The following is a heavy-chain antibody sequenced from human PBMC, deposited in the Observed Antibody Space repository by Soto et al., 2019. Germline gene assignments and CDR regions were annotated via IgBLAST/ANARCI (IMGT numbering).Heavy chain of an antibody. CDR3: ASSLLVGYGLEGESD. D-gene: IGHD5-18*01. J-gene: IGHJ4*02. V-gene: IGHV1-18*01. Sequence: QVQLVQSGAEVKKPGSSVKVSCKASGYTVTSYGISWVRQAPGQGLEWMGWISAYNGNTNYAQKLQGRVTMTTDTSTSTAYMELRSLRSDDTAVYYCASSLLVGYGLEGESDWGQGTLVTVSS. CDR1: GYTVTSYG. CDR2: ISAYNGNT.